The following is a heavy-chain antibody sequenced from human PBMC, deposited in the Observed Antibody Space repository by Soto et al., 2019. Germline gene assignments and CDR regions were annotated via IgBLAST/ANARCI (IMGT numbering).Heavy chain of an antibody. CDR3: ARGGGIVVETAPYDL. D-gene: IGHD2-21*02. CDR2: SSPIFGAP. Sequence: SVKVSCKPSGDTLSSYSFSCVRQVRGQGLEWMGGSSPIFGAPNYAQKFLDRVTITADQITSTVYLQLSSLRSDDTAVYYCARGGGIVVETAPYDLSGQGTLVTVSA. V-gene: IGHV1-69*13. CDR1: GDTLSSYS. J-gene: IGHJ5*02.